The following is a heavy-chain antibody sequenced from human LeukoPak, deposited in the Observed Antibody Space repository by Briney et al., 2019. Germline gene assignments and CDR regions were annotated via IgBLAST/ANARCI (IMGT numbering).Heavy chain of an antibody. Sequence: PSETLSLTCTVSGGSISTYYWSWIRQPAGKGLEWTGRIYSGSTNYNPSLKNRVTMSVDTSKNQFSLKLSSVTAADTAIYYCARVPGGATWHIDYWGQGTLVTVTS. CDR3: ARVPGGATWHIDY. D-gene: IGHD3-16*01. J-gene: IGHJ4*02. V-gene: IGHV4-4*07. CDR2: IYSGST. CDR1: GGSISTYY.